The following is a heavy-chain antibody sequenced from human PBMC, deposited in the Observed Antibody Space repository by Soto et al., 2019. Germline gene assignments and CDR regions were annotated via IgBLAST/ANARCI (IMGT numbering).Heavy chain of an antibody. D-gene: IGHD2-8*01. CDR2: IYYSGTT. CDR3: ARHRLISYYFYYMDV. Sequence: PSETLSLTCPVSGGSINNANYYWGWIRQPPGKGLEWIGSIYYSGTTHYNPSLKSRVTIFVDLSTNQFSLKLSSVTAADTAVYYCARHRLISYYFYYMDVWGKGTTVTVSS. CDR1: GGSINNANYY. V-gene: IGHV4-39*01. J-gene: IGHJ6*03.